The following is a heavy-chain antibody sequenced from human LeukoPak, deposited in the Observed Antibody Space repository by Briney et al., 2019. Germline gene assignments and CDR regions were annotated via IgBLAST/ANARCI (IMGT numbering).Heavy chain of an antibody. CDR1: GFTFSSYG. V-gene: IGHV3-33*01. CDR3: ARSYDSSGYYYPYFDY. Sequence: GGSLRLSCAASGFTFSSYGMHWVRQAPGKGLEWVAVIWYDGSNKYYADSVKGRFAISRDNSKNTLYLQMNSLRAEDTAANYCARSYDSSGYYYPYFDYWGQGTLVTVSS. D-gene: IGHD3-22*01. J-gene: IGHJ4*02. CDR2: IWYDGSNK.